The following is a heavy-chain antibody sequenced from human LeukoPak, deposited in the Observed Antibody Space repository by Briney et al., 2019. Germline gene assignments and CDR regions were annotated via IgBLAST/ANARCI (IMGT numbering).Heavy chain of an antibody. D-gene: IGHD7-27*01. Sequence: GSLRLSCEASGFSVSNYYMSWVRQAPGKGLECVSVIYSGGTTHYPDSVKGRFTISRDNSKNTLYLQMSNLRVEDTAVYYCGRDWFKTGDPASWGRGTLVIVSS. J-gene: IGHJ4*02. CDR2: IYSGGTT. V-gene: IGHV3-66*01. CDR3: GRDWFKTGDPAS. CDR1: GFSVSNYY.